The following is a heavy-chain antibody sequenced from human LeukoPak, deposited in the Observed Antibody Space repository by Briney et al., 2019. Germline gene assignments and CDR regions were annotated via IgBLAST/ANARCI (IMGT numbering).Heavy chain of an antibody. D-gene: IGHD4-11*01. CDR2: ISGDGTET. Sequence: SGGSLRLSCTASGLIFGNYAMTWVRQAPRKGLEWVSTISGDGTETFYADSVKGRFTISRDNSKNTHYLQMSSLRAEDTGIYYCAKGGHYSFFDYWGQGTLVTVSS. V-gene: IGHV3-23*01. J-gene: IGHJ4*02. CDR3: AKGGHYSFFDY. CDR1: GLIFGNYA.